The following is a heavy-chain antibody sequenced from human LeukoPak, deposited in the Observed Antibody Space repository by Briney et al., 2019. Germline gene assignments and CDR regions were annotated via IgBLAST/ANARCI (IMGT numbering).Heavy chain of an antibody. Sequence: SQTLSLTCTVSGGSISSGGYYWSWIRQPPGKGLEWIGYIYHSGSTYYNPSLKSRVTISVDRSKNQFSLKLSSVTAADTAVYFCARTKSGPLDYWGQGTLVTVSS. V-gene: IGHV4-30-2*01. CDR1: GGSISSGGYY. J-gene: IGHJ4*02. D-gene: IGHD1-1*01. CDR3: ARTKSGPLDY. CDR2: IYHSGST.